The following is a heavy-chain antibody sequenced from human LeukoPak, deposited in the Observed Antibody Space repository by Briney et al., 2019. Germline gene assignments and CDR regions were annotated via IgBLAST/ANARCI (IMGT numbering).Heavy chain of an antibody. CDR3: ARDDLDREAGYYDILTGYSTLASFDY. D-gene: IGHD3-9*01. Sequence: SETLSLTCTVSGGSISSSSYYWGWIRQPPGKGLEWIGSIYYSGSTYYNPSLKSRVTISVDTSKNQFSLKLSSVTAADTAVYYCARDDLDREAGYYDILTGYSTLASFDYWGQGTLVTVSS. J-gene: IGHJ4*02. CDR1: GGSISSSSYY. CDR2: IYYSGST. V-gene: IGHV4-39*07.